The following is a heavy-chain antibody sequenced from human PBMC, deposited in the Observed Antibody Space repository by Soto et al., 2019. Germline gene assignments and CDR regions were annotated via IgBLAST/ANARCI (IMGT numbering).Heavy chain of an antibody. CDR3: TRPLRGYSYGYDFDY. V-gene: IGHV3-73*02. D-gene: IGHD5-18*01. J-gene: IGHJ4*02. CDR1: GFTFSGSA. Sequence: EVQLVESGGGLVQPGGSLTLSCAASGFTFSGSAVHWVRQASGKGLEWVGRIRTKPNNYATAYSASVKGRFTISRDDSKNTTYLQMNSLKTEDTAVYYCTRPLRGYSYGYDFDYWGQGTLVTVSS. CDR2: IRTKPNNYAT.